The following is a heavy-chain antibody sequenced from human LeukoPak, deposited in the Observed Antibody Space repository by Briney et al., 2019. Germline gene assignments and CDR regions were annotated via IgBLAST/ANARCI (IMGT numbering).Heavy chain of an antibody. D-gene: IGHD1-7*01. J-gene: IGHJ4*02. CDR3: AKDINKLELGLFDY. Sequence: GGSLRLSCAASGFTFSSYAMSRVRQAPGKGLEWVSAISGSGGSTYYADSVKGRFTISRDNSKNTLYLQMNSLRAEDTAVYYCAKDINKLELGLFDYWGQGTLVTVSS. CDR1: GFTFSSYA. V-gene: IGHV3-23*01. CDR2: ISGSGGST.